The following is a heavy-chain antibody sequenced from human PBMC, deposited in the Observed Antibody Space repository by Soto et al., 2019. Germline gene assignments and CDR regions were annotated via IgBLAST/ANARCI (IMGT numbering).Heavy chain of an antibody. CDR1: GFTFSSYG. CDR3: AKDRRRCISTSCYSGEYYYYYGMDV. V-gene: IGHV3-30*18. CDR2: ISYDGSNK. D-gene: IGHD2-2*01. Sequence: QVQLVESGGGVVQPGRSLRLSCAASGFTFSSYGMHWVRQAPGKGLEWVAVISYDGSNKYYADSVKGRFTISRDNSKNAVYLQTNSMRAEDTAVYYCAKDRRRCISTSCYSGEYYYYYGMDVWGQGTTVTVSS. J-gene: IGHJ6*02.